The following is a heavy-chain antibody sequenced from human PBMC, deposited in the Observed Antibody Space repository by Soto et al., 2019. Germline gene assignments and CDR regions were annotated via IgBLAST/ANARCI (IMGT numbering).Heavy chain of an antibody. CDR3: ASATHTPAVWDCYYGLDV. D-gene: IGHD2-15*01. Sequence: ASVKVSCKASGYTFTNYGISWVRQAPGQGLEWMGWISAYNGNTNYAQKLQGRVTISTDTSTSTAYMELRSLRPDDTAVYYCASATHTPAVWDCYYGLDVWGQGTTVTVSS. J-gene: IGHJ6*02. V-gene: IGHV1-18*01. CDR2: ISAYNGNT. CDR1: GYTFTNYG.